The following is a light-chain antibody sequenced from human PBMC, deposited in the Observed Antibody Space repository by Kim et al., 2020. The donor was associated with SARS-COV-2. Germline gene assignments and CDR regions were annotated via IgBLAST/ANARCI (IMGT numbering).Light chain of an antibody. CDR3: QQCYSAPWT. CDR2: AAS. J-gene: IGKJ2*02. CDR1: EDISNY. Sequence: SASGGDTVTITCRTSEDISNYLKWFQQKPGKAPKLLIYAASSLKSGVSPRFSGSGSGTDFSLTLTNLQPEDSATYYCQQCYSAPWTFGQGTKLEI. V-gene: IGKV1-39*01.